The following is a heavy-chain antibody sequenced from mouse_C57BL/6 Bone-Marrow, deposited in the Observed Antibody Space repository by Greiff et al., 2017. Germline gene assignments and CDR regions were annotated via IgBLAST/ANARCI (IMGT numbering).Heavy chain of an antibody. CDR2: IYPGNSDT. CDR1: GYTFTSYW. J-gene: IGHJ1*03. V-gene: IGHV1-5*01. Sequence: EVQGVESGTVLARPGASVKMSCKTSGYTFTSYWMHWVKQRPGQGLEWIGAIYPGNSDTSYNQKFKGKAKLTAVTSASTAYMELSSLTNEDSAVYYCTRGRKYITTVGWYFDVWGTGTTVTVSS. CDR3: TRGRKYITTVGWYFDV. D-gene: IGHD1-1*01.